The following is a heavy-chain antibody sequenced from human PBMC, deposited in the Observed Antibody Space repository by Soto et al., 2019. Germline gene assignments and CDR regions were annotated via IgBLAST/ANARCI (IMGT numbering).Heavy chain of an antibody. CDR2: IKDGGST. D-gene: IGHD5-12*01. J-gene: IGHJ4*02. CDR1: GGSLSGYY. Sequence: QVQLQQWGAGLLKPSETLSLTCAVNGGSLSGYYWSWIRQPPGKGLECIGEIKDGGSTNYSPSLKSRATISSDTANTQFSLRLNSVTAADTAVYYCARGQEGVVATHWDQGTLVTVSS. CDR3: ARGQEGVVATH. V-gene: IGHV4-34*01.